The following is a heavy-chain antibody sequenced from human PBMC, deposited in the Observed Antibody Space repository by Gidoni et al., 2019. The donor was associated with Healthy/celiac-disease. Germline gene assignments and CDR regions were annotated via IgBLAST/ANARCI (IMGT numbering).Heavy chain of an antibody. Sequence: EVQLVESGGGLVQPGGSLRLSCAASGFTFSSYSMNWVRQAPGKGLEWVSYISSSSSTIYYADSGKGRLTIARDNAKNSLYLKMNSRRAEDTAVYYCALEGVGDCTFDPWGQGTLVTVSS. CDR2: ISSSSSTI. CDR3: ALEGVGDCTFDP. CDR1: GFTFSSYS. D-gene: IGHD2-21*02. V-gene: IGHV3-48*04. J-gene: IGHJ5*02.